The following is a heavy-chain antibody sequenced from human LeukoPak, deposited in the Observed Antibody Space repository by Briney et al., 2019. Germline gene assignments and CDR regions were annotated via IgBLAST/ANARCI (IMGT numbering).Heavy chain of an antibody. J-gene: IGHJ4*02. D-gene: IGHD2-2*01. Sequence: LEWVSSISSSSSYIYYADSVKGRFTISRDNAKNSLYLQMNSLRAEDTAVYYCARGPAMPGYWGQGTLVTVSS. CDR2: ISSSSSYI. V-gene: IGHV3-21*01. CDR3: ARGPAMPGY.